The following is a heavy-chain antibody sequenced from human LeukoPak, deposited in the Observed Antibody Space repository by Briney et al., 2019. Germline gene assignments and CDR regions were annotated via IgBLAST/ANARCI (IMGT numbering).Heavy chain of an antibody. CDR1: GGSISSYY. CDR2: IYYSGST. Sequence: SETLSLTCTVSGGSISSYYWSWVRQPPGKGLEWIGYIYYSGSTNYNPSLKSRVTISVDTSKNQFSLKPSSVTAADTAVYYCARLGGGSVPYFDYWGQGTLVTVSS. J-gene: IGHJ4*02. CDR3: ARLGGGSVPYFDY. D-gene: IGHD3-16*01. V-gene: IGHV4-59*08.